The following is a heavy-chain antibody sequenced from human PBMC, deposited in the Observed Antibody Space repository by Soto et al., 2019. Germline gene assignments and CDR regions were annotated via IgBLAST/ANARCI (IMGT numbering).Heavy chain of an antibody. CDR1: GFTFTDHG. V-gene: IGHV3-30*18. D-gene: IGHD5-18*01. J-gene: IGHJ4*02. Sequence: QVQLVESGGGVVQPGRSLRLSCATSGFTFTDHGMHWVRQVPDKGLEWVAVISHDGITKYYADSLKGRFTMSRDNSNNTVFLQMNGLRAEDTAVYYCTKDREETALSFDSWGQGTLVTVSS. CDR2: ISHDGITK. CDR3: TKDREETALSFDS.